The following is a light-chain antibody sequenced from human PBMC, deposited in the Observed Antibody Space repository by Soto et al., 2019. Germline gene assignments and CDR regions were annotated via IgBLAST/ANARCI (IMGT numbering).Light chain of an antibody. CDR2: AVS. CDR1: SSDVGGYNH. CDR3: CSYTSLSTVV. Sequence: SALTEPASVSGSPGQSITISCTGTSSDVGGYNHVSWYQHSPGKAPKLILFAVSDRPSGVSHRFSGSKSGNTASLTISGLQAEDEADYYCCSYTSLSTVVFGGGTKLTVL. V-gene: IGLV2-14*01. J-gene: IGLJ2*01.